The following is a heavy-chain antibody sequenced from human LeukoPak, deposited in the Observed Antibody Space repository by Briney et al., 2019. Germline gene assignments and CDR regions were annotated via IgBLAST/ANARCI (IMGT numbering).Heavy chain of an antibody. Sequence: GASLRLSCAASGFTFSSYAMSWVRQAPGKGLEWVSAISGSGGSTYYADSVKGRFTISRDNSKNTLYLQMNSLRAEDTAVYYCAKLGCSSTSCLYGMDVWGLGATVTVSS. CDR1: GFTFSSYA. D-gene: IGHD2-2*01. V-gene: IGHV3-23*01. CDR2: ISGSGGST. CDR3: AKLGCSSTSCLYGMDV. J-gene: IGHJ6*02.